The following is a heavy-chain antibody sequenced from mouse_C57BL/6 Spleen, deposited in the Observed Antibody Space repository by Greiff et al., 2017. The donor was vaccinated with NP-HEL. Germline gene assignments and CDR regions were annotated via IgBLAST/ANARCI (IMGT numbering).Heavy chain of an antibody. J-gene: IGHJ3*01. V-gene: IGHV1-66*01. Sequence: QVQLQQSGPELVKPGASVKISCKASGYSFTSYCIHWVKQRPGQGLEWIGRIYPGSGNTKYNEKFKGKATLTADTSSSTAYMQLSSLTSEDSAVYYCARSPHYYDYDWFAYWGQGTLVTVSA. CDR1: GYSFTSYC. CDR3: ARSPHYYDYDWFAY. CDR2: IYPGSGNT. D-gene: IGHD2-4*01.